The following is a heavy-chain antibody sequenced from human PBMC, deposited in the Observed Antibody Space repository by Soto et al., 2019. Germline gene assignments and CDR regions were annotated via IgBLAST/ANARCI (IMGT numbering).Heavy chain of an antibody. D-gene: IGHD3-9*01. CDR1: GYTFTSYD. CDR2: MNPNSGNT. J-gene: IGHJ6*02. CDR3: ASGGYYDILTGPYYYGMDV. V-gene: IGHV1-8*01. Sequence: QVQLVQSGAEVKKPGASVKVSCKASGYTFTSYDINWVRQATGQGLEWMGWMNPNSGNTGYGQKFQGRVTMTRNTSISTAYMELSSLRSEDTAVYYCASGGYYDILTGPYYYGMDVWGQGTTVTVSS.